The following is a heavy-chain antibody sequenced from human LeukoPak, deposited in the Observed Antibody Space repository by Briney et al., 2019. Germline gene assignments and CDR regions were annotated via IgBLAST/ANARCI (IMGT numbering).Heavy chain of an antibody. CDR2: ISSSSSYI. CDR1: GFTFSSYS. CDR3: ARVQMDIVATTIYFDY. D-gene: IGHD5-12*01. J-gene: IGHJ4*02. Sequence: PGGSLRLSCAASGFTFSSYSMNWVRQAPGKGLEWVSSISSSSSYIYYADSVKGRFTISRDNAKNSLYLQMNSLRAEDRAVYYRARVQMDIVATTIYFDYWGQGTLVTVSS. V-gene: IGHV3-21*01.